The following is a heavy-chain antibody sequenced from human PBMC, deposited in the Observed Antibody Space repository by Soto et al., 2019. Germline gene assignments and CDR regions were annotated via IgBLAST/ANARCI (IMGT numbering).Heavy chain of an antibody. D-gene: IGHD3-22*01. CDR3: ARDFFDSSDYTTNWFDP. V-gene: IGHV4-59*08. CDR2: MYYSGNI. Sequence: PSETLSLTCTVSGGSISNYYWNWIRQSPGKGLEWIAYMYYSGNINYNPSLKSRVTVSLDTSQNQFSLKLTSVTAADAALYYCARDFFDSSDYTTNWFDPWGQGTLVTVSS. CDR1: GGSISNYY. J-gene: IGHJ5*02.